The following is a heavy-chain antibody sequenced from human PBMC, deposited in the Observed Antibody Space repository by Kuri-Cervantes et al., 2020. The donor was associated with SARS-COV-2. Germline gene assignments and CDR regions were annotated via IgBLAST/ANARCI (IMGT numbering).Heavy chain of an antibody. V-gene: IGHV3-73*01. CDR3: ARGVGSSWYVDDAFDI. D-gene: IGHD6-13*01. CDR2: VRGKANNYAT. CDR1: GFLFSASA. J-gene: IGHJ3*02. Sequence: GESLKISCEVSGFLFSASAIHWVRQASGKGLEWVGRVRGKANNYATAYAASVKGRFTISRDDSKNMAYLQMNSLKTEDTAVYYCARGVGSSWYVDDAFDIWGQGTMVTVSS.